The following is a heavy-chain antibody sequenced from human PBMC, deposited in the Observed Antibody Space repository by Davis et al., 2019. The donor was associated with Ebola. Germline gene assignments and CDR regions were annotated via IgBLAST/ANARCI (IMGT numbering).Heavy chain of an antibody. V-gene: IGHV3-64*04. J-gene: IGHJ4*02. CDR2: ISSNGGST. Sequence: GESLKISCSASGFTFSSYAMHWVRQAPGKGLEYVSAISSNGGSTYYADSVKGRFTISRDNSKNTLYLQMNSLRAEDTAVYYCAKNSLGGYPLPSHFDYWGQGTLVTVSS. CDR3: AKNSLGGYPLPSHFDY. D-gene: IGHD3-16*01. CDR1: GFTFSSYA.